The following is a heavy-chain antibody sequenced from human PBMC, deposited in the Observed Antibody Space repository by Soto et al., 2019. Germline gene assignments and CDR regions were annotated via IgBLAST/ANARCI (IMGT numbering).Heavy chain of an antibody. CDR1: GFPFSIYS. Sequence: EVQLVESGGGLVQPGGSLRLTCVASGFPFSIYSMNWVRQAPGKGLEWSSYITSDTNTIKYADSVKGRFTISRDNAKNLAYLQMNSLRDEDTAVYFCARSVEGHFDYWGQGTMVTVSS. D-gene: IGHD6-19*01. CDR2: ITSDTNTI. V-gene: IGHV3-48*02. CDR3: ARSVEGHFDY. J-gene: IGHJ4*02.